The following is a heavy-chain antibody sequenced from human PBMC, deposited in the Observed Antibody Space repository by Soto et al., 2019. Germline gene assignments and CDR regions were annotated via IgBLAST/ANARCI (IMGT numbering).Heavy chain of an antibody. CDR1: GYTFTSYA. V-gene: IGHV1-3*01. CDR2: INAGNGNT. D-gene: IGHD3-22*01. J-gene: IGHJ4*01. Sequence: ASVKVSCKASGYTFTSYAMQWVRQAPGQRLEWMGWINAGNGNTKYSQKLQGRVTITRDTSASTAYMELSSLRSEDTAVYYCARDGAAYYYDTSGFDYWGHGTLVTVSS. CDR3: ARDGAAYYYDTSGFDY.